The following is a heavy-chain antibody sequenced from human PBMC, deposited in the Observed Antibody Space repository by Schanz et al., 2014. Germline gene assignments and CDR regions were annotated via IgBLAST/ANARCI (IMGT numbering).Heavy chain of an antibody. CDR2: IKSKTDGGTR. J-gene: IGHJ4*02. V-gene: IGHV3-15*01. D-gene: IGHD3-10*01. Sequence: EVQLLESGGGLVQPGGSLRLSCATSGFTLNNAWMNWVRQAPGKGLQWVARIKSKTDGGTRDYAAPVKGRFTISTDDSKNTVYLQMNSPQTEHPAVYSCTADLWFGAVWGVWWGQGTLVTVSS. CDR3: TADLWFGAVWGVW. CDR1: GFTLNNAW.